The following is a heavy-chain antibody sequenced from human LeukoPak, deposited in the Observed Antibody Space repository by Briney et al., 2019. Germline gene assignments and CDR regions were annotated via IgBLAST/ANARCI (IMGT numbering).Heavy chain of an antibody. Sequence: SQTLSLTCTVSGGSISSGSYYWSWIRQPPGKGLEWIGYVYYSGSTNYNPSLKSRVTISLDTSKNQFSLKLTSVTAADTAVYYCARRVPATGIYALDIWGQGTMVTVSS. D-gene: IGHD6-13*01. V-gene: IGHV4-61*01. CDR2: VYYSGST. CDR1: GGSISSGSYY. J-gene: IGHJ3*02. CDR3: ARRVPATGIYALDI.